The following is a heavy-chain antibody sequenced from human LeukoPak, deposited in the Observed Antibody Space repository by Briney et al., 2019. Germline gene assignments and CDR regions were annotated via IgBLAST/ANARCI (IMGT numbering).Heavy chain of an antibody. J-gene: IGHJ3*02. CDR2: ISSSSSYI. D-gene: IGHD2-15*01. V-gene: IGHV3-21*01. CDR3: ARDHRSSVVAATRAFDI. Sequence: GGSLRLSCAASGFTFSNSAMNWVRQAPGKGLEWVSSISSSSSYIYYADSVKGRFTISRDNAKNSLYLQMNSLRAEDTAVYYCARDHRSSVVAATRAFDIWGQGTMVTVSS. CDR1: GFTFSNSA.